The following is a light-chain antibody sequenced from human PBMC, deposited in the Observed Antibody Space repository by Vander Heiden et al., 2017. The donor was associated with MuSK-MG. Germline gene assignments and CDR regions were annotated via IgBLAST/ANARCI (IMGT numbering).Light chain of an antibody. CDR2: DAS. V-gene: IGKV1-5*01. J-gene: IGKJ1*01. CDR1: QSISNC. Sequence: DIQMTQSPSTLSAFVGDRVTITCRASQSISNCLAWYQQRPGQAPNLLIYDASTLESGVPSRFSGSGSGTEFTLTISSLQPDNFATYYCQQDNGPLTFGQGTKVEI. CDR3: QQDNGPLT.